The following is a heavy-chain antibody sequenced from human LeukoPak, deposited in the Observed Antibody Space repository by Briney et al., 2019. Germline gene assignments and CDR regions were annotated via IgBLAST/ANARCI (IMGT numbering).Heavy chain of an antibody. D-gene: IGHD4-17*01. V-gene: IGHV1-2*02. CDR3: ARDEGGYGDYGWFDP. J-gene: IGHJ5*02. CDR1: GYTFTGYY. Sequence: ASVKVSCKASGYTFTGYYMHWVRQAPGHGLEWMGWINPNSCGTNYAQKFHGTDTITRGTSISTAYMELSSLRSDDTAVYYCARDEGGYGDYGWFDPWGQGTLVTVSS. CDR2: INPNSCGT.